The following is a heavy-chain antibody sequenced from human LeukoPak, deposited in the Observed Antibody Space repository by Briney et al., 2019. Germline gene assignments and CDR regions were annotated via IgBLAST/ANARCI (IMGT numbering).Heavy chain of an antibody. Sequence: GGSLRLSCAASGFTFGNSWVHWVRQAPGKGLVWVSLINADGSTTSYADSVKGRFTISRDNARNTLSLEMNSLRAEDTAVYYCASASSHRIAAGGDYWGQGTLVTVSS. CDR3: ASASSHRIAAGGDY. D-gene: IGHD6-13*01. V-gene: IGHV3-74*01. CDR1: GFTFGNSW. J-gene: IGHJ4*02. CDR2: INADGSTT.